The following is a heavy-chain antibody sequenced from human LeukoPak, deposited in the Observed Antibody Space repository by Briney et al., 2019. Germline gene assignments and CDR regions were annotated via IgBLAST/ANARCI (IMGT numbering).Heavy chain of an antibody. D-gene: IGHD4-17*01. J-gene: IGHJ4*02. CDR3: ARDRYYGDYGFDY. V-gene: IGHV1-2*02. CDR1: GYTFTGYY. CDR2: INPNSGGT. Sequence: ASVKVSCKASGYTFTGYYMHWVRQAPGQGLEWMGWINPNSGGTNYAQKFQGRVTMTRDTSISTAYMELSRLRSDDTAVYYCARDRYYGDYGFDYWGQGTLVTVSS.